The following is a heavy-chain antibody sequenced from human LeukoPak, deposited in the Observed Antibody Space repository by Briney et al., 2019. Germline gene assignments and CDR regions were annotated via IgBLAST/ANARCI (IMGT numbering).Heavy chain of an antibody. CDR3: ARHSYGDVYYLDF. CDR2: FYSGSS. J-gene: IGHJ4*02. V-gene: IGHV4-59*08. D-gene: IGHD4-17*01. CDR1: GGSVSDYY. Sequence: SETLSFTCSVSGGSVSDYYWSWIRQSPGKGLEWIGYFYSGSSRFNPSLKSRVAISVDTSNNQFSLKLTSVTAADTAVYYCARHSYGDVYYLDFWGQGTLVTVSS.